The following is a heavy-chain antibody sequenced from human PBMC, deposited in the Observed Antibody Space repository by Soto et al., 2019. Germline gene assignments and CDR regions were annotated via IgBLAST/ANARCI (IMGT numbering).Heavy chain of an antibody. D-gene: IGHD6-19*01. V-gene: IGHV3-23*01. J-gene: IGHJ4*02. Sequence: GGSLRLSCAASGFTFSSYAMSWVRQAPGKGLEWVSAISGGGGSTYYADSVKGRFTISRDNSKNTLYLQMNSLRAEDTAVYDCAKAPTGYSSGWQSPYDNWGQGTLVTVSS. CDR2: ISGGGGST. CDR3: AKAPTGYSSGWQSPYDN. CDR1: GFTFSSYA.